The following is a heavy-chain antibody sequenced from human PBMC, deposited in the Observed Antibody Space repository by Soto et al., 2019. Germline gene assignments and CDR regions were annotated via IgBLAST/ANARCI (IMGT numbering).Heavy chain of an antibody. D-gene: IGHD2-21*01. V-gene: IGHV1-46*01. J-gene: IGHJ5*02. CDR1: GYTFTSYY. CDR2: INPSGGST. CDR3: VRGVAIPPTPYNWFDP. Sequence: ASVKVSCKASGYTFTSYYMHWVRQAPGQGLEWMGIINPSGGSTSYAQKFQGRVTMTRDTSTSTVYMELSSLRSEDTAVYYCVRGVAIPPTPYNWFDPWGQGTLVTVSS.